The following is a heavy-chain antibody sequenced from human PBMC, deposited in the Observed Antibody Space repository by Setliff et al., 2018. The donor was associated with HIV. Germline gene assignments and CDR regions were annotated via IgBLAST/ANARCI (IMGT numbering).Heavy chain of an antibody. J-gene: IGHJ4*02. CDR1: GFTFITST. V-gene: IGHV3-21*06. CDR3: AAVFTGEPGRSLDY. Sequence: AGESLKISCAASGFTFITSTMNWVRQAPGKGLEWVASISSSGTYIHYADSVKGRFSISRDNAQNSLSLQMSSLRPEDTAVYYCAAVFTGEPGRSLDYWGPGTLVTVSS. CDR2: ISSSGTYI. D-gene: IGHD2-15*01.